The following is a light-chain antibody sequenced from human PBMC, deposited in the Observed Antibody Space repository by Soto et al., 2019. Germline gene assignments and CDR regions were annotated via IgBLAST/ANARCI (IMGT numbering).Light chain of an antibody. CDR1: SSDVGGFNY. CDR3: SSYTSSSTLVI. J-gene: IGLJ2*01. CDR2: EVS. Sequence: QSALTQPASVSGSPGQSITISCTGTSSDVGGFNYVSWYQQHPGKAPKLMIYEVSNRPSGLSNRFSGSKSGNTASLTISGLQAEDEADYYFSSYTSSSTLVIFGGGTKLTVL. V-gene: IGLV2-14*01.